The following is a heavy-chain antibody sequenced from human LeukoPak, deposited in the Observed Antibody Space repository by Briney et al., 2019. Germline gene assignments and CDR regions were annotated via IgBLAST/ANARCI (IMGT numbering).Heavy chain of an antibody. V-gene: IGHV3-48*01. CDR1: GFTFSSYW. Sequence: GGSLRLSCAASGFTFSSYWMNWVRQAPGKGLKWVSYISSSSGTINYADSVKGRFTISRDNAKNSLYLQMNSLRVEDTAVYYCAGRSGPDDYWGQGTLVTVSS. CDR2: ISSSSGTI. D-gene: IGHD2-15*01. CDR3: AGRSGPDDY. J-gene: IGHJ4*02.